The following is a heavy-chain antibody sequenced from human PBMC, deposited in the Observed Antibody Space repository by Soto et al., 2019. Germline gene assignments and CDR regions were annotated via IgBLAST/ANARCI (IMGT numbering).Heavy chain of an antibody. Sequence: EVQLLESGGGLVQPGGSLRLSCAASGFIFTTYAMSWVRQAPGKGLEWVSGISGGGGSIHYVDSVKGRFTISRDNSKNTLYLQMNSLRGEDTAVYYCAKGKSSNYVSHAFDVWGQGTMVTVSS. D-gene: IGHD3-10*02. CDR3: AKGKSSNYVSHAFDV. J-gene: IGHJ3*01. CDR1: GFIFTTYA. CDR2: ISGGGGSI. V-gene: IGHV3-23*01.